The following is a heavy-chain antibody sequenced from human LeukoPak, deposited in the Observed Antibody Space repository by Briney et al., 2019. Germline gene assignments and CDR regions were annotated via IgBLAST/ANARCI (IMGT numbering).Heavy chain of an antibody. J-gene: IGHJ5*02. D-gene: IGHD3-22*01. Sequence: HSGGSLRLSCAASGFTFSSYSIHWVRQAPGKGLEWVSYISSSGDTTYYADSVKGRFTISRDNGKNSLYLQMYSLRDEDTAVYYCARYHDHNGNYFDRWGQGTLVTVSS. CDR3: ARYHDHNGNYFDR. V-gene: IGHV3-48*02. CDR1: GFTFSSYS. CDR2: ISSSGDTT.